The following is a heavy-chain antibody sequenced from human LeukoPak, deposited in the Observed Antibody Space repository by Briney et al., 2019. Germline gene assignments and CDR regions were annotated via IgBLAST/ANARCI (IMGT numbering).Heavy chain of an antibody. CDR3: ARAAYSKAYLNWFDP. CDR2: INHSGST. CDR1: GGSFSGYY. V-gene: IGHV4-34*01. J-gene: IGHJ5*02. Sequence: PSETLSLTCAVYGGSFSGYYWSWIRQPPGKGLEWIGEINHSGSTNYNPSLKSRVTISVDTSKNQFSLKLSSVTAADTAVYYCARAAYSKAYLNWFDPWGQGTLVTVSS. D-gene: IGHD6-13*01.